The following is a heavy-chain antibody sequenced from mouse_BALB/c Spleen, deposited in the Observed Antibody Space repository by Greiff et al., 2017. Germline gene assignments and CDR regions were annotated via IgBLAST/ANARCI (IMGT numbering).Heavy chain of an antibody. D-gene: IGHD1-2*01. V-gene: IGHV2-9*02. Sequence: QVQLQQSGPGLVQPSQSLSITCTVSGFSLTSYGVHWVRQPPGKGLEWLGVIWAGGSTNYNSALMSRLSISKDNSKSQVFLKMNSLQTDDTAMYYCARDALLRLRSYAMDYWGQGTSVTVSS. J-gene: IGHJ4*01. CDR2: IWAGGST. CDR1: GFSLTSYG. CDR3: ARDALLRLRSYAMDY.